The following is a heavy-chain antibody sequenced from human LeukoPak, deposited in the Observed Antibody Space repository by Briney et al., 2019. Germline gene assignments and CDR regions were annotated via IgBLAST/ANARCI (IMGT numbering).Heavy chain of an antibody. CDR3: AKSLLTTASGTGRAFDI. J-gene: IGHJ3*02. Sequence: GGSLRLSCAASGFTFSGSAMHWVRQASGKGLEWVGRIRSKANSYATAYAASVKGRFTISRDDSKNTLYLQMNSLRAEDTAEYYCAKSLLTTASGTGRAFDIWGQGTMVTVSS. V-gene: IGHV3-73*01. CDR2: IRSKANSYAT. D-gene: IGHD1-26*01. CDR1: GFTFSGSA.